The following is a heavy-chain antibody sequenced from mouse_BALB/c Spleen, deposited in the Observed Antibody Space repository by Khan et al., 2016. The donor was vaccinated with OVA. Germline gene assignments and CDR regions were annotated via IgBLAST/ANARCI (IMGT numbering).Heavy chain of an antibody. D-gene: IGHD3-1*01. Sequence: VQLQESGPGLVAPSQSLSITCTVSGFSLSDYGVSWIRQPPGKGLEWLGVIWGGGSTYYNSALKSRLSISTDNSKSQVFLKMNSLQTDNTAIYYSAKGLRSYYFALDYWGQGTTVTVSS. CDR2: IWGGGST. CDR1: GFSLSDYG. J-gene: IGHJ4*01. CDR3: AKGLRSYYFALDY. V-gene: IGHV2-6-5*01.